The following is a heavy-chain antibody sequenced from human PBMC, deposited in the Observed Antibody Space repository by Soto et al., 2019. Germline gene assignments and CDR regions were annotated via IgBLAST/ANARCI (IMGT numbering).Heavy chain of an antibody. CDR1: GGSVSSGSYY. CDR2: IYNSGST. V-gene: IGHV4-61*01. Sequence: PSETLSLTCTVSGGSVSSGSYYWSWIRQPPGKGLEWIGYIYNSGSTNYNPSLKSRVTISVDTSKNQFSLKLSFVPPADTAVFFFARPLKPLRFLEGLQIPWFAPGGREPLVPFPS. J-gene: IGHJ5*02. CDR3: ARPLKPLRFLEGLQIPWFAP. D-gene: IGHD3-3*01.